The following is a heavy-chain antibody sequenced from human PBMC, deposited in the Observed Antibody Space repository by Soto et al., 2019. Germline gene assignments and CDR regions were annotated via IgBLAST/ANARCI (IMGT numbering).Heavy chain of an antibody. CDR2: IIPIFGTA. D-gene: IGHD6-19*01. J-gene: IGHJ4*02. V-gene: IGHV1-69*13. CDR3: ARSRADSSGWYVPLYFDY. CDR1: GGTFSSYA. Sequence: SVKVSCKTSGGTFSSYAISWVRQAPGQGLEWMGGIIPIFGTANYAQKFQGRVTITADESTSTAYMELSSLRSEDTAVYYCARSRADSSGWYVPLYFDYWGQGTLVTVSS.